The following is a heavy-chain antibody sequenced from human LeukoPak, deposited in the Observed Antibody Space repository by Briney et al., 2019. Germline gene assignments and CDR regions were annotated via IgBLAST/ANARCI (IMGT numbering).Heavy chain of an antibody. CDR3: ARKYWEIGAFDI. J-gene: IGHJ3*02. CDR1: GFTFSSYW. CDR2: INSDGSST. Sequence: GGPLRLSCAASGFTFSSYWMHWVRQAPGKGLVWVSRINSDGSSTSYADSVKGRFTISRDNAKNTLYLQMNSLRAEDTAVYYCARKYWEIGAFDIWGQGTMVTVSS. V-gene: IGHV3-74*01. D-gene: IGHD1-26*01.